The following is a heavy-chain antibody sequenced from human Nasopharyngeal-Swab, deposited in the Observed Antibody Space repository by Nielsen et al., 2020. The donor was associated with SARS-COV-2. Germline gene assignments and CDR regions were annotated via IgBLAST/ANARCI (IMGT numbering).Heavy chain of an antibody. CDR1: GYTFTGYY. V-gene: IGHV1-2*06. CDR3: ARVLYSSGGWFDP. D-gene: IGHD6-19*01. CDR2: INPNSGGT. J-gene: IGHJ5*02. Sequence: ASAKVSCKASGYTFTGYYMLWVRQAPGQGLEWMGRINPNSGGTNYAQKFQGRVTITRDTSISTAYMKLSRLRSDDTAVYYCARVLYSSGGWFDPWGQGTLVTVSS.